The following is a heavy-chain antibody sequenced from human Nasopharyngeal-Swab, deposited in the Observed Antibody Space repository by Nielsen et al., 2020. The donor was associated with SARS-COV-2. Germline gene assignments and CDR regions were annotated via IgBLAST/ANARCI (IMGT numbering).Heavy chain of an antibody. CDR2: ISSGASTK. V-gene: IGHV3-11*04. Sequence: GESLKISCAASGFTFSDYYMSWIRQAPGKGLEWVSQISSGASTKKYADSVKGRFTISRDNAKNSLYLQMNSLRGEDTAVYYCARDRKGYTYGSDSFDFWGQGTMVTVSS. CDR3: ARDRKGYTYGSDSFDF. J-gene: IGHJ3*01. CDR1: GFTFSDYY. D-gene: IGHD5-18*01.